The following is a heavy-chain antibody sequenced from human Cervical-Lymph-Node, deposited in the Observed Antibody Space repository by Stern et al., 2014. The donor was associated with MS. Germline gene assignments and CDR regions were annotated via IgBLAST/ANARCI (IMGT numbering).Heavy chain of an antibody. CDR3: TRLNYYDSSASSYYYYGLDV. J-gene: IGHJ6*02. V-gene: IGHV3-15*01. CDR2: IKSKRDGGTI. Sequence: EVQLVESGGGLVKPGGSLRLSCAASGFTFRNAWMSWVRQAPGKGLEWVGRIKSKRDGGTIDNAAPVKGRFTISRDDSKNTLFLQMNSLRTEDTAVYYCTRLNYYDSSASSYYYYGLDVWGQGTTVTVSS. D-gene: IGHD3-22*01. CDR1: GFTFRNAW.